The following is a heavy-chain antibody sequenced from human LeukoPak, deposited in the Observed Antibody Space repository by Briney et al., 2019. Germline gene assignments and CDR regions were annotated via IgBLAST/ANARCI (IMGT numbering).Heavy chain of an antibody. D-gene: IGHD3-10*01. CDR2: INSDGSST. J-gene: IGHJ6*02. CDR1: GFTFSNYW. CDR3: ARDYGRSRDCGMDV. V-gene: IGHV3-74*01. Sequence: PGGSLRLSCAASGFTFSNYWMHWVRQAPGKGLVWVSRINSDGSSTTYADSVKGRFTISRDNAKNTLYLQMNSLRAEDTAVYHCARDYGRSRDCGMDVWGQGTTVTVSS.